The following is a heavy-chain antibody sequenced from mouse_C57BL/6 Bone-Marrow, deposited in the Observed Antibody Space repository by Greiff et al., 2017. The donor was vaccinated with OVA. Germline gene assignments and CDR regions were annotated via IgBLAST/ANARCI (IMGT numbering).Heavy chain of an antibody. V-gene: IGHV5-16*01. Sequence: ESEGGLVQPGSSMKLSCTASVFTFSDYYMAWVRQVPEKGLEWVANINYDGSSTYYLDSLQSPFIISIDNAKNILYLQMSSLKSEDTATYYCAREDYYGLYYAMDYWGQGTSVTVSS. CDR3: AREDYYGLYYAMDY. J-gene: IGHJ4*01. CDR2: INYDGSST. D-gene: IGHD1-1*01. CDR1: VFTFSDYY.